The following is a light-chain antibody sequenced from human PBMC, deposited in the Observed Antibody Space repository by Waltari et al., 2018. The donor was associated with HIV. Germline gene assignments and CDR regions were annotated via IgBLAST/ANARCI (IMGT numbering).Light chain of an antibody. CDR1: RSISRW. Sequence: DIQMPQSPSALSAFVGERVTITCRTSRSISRWLAWYQQKPGKAPKLLIYKASNLEGRVPSRFSGSGSGTEFTLTISSLQPDDFATYYCQQYNSYLWTFGQGTKVEIK. CDR3: QQYNSYLWT. J-gene: IGKJ1*01. CDR2: KAS. V-gene: IGKV1-5*03.